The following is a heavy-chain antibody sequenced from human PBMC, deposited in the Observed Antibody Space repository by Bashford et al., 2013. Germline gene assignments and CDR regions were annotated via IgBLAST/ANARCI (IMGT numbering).Heavy chain of an antibody. CDR3: ARAEQKGSGRSYVS. CDR2: INHSGRT. V-gene: IGHV4-34*01. D-gene: IGHD6-19*01. Sequence: SETLSLTCAVYGASFSDFYWSWIRQSPGKGLEWIGEINHSGRTNYNPSLRGRFTISVDSSKNQFSLKLRSVTAADTALYYCARAEQKGSGRSYVSWGQGTLVTVSS. J-gene: IGHJ5*02. CDR1: GASFSDFY.